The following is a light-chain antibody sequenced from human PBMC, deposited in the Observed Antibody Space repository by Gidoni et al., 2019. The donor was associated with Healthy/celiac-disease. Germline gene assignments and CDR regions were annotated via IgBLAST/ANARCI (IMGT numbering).Light chain of an antibody. V-gene: IGLV1-51*01. Sequence: QSVLTQPPSVSAAPGQKVTISCSGSSPNIGNNYVSWYQQLPGTAPKLLIYDNNKRPSGIPDRFSGSRSGTSATLGITGRQTGDEADYYCGTWDNSLSVWVFGGGTKLTVL. CDR2: DNN. CDR1: SPNIGNNY. CDR3: GTWDNSLSVWV. J-gene: IGLJ3*02.